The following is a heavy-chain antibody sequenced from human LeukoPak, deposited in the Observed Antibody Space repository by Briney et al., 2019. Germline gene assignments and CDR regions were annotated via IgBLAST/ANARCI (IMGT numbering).Heavy chain of an antibody. CDR1: GFTFSNYW. CDR2: INTDGSSA. CDR3: ARVGSGGH. D-gene: IGHD6-19*01. J-gene: IGHJ4*02. Sequence: GGSLRLSCAASGFTFSNYWMHWVRQAPGKGLVWVSRINTDGSSASYADSVKGRFTVSRDNAKNTLYLQMNSLRDDGTAVYYCARVGSGGHWGQGTLVTVSS. V-gene: IGHV3-74*01.